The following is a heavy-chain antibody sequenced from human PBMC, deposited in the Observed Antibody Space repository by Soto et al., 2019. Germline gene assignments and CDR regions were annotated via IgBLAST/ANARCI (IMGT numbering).Heavy chain of an antibody. D-gene: IGHD2-15*01. CDR3: ASPGYCGHGTCYPDC. J-gene: IGHJ4*02. Sequence: SETLSLTCAVYGGSLSGSYWSWIRQPPGTGLEWIGEIHHSGSTYYNPSLKSRVTLSVDTSKNQFSLKLNSVTAADTAVYYCASPGYCGHGTCYPDCWGQGTLVTGS. CDR1: GGSLSGSY. V-gene: IGHV4-34*01. CDR2: IHHSGST.